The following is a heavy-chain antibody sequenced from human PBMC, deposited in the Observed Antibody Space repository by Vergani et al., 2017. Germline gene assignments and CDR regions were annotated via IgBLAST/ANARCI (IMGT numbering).Heavy chain of an antibody. CDR2: ISAYNGNT. V-gene: IGHV1-18*01. CDR3: ARDDYYGSGSYFLSTYDAFDI. D-gene: IGHD3-10*01. J-gene: IGHJ3*02. Sequence: QVQLVQSGAEVKKPGASVKVSCKASGYTFTSYGISWVRQAPGQGLEWMGWISAYNGNTNYAQKLQGRVTMTTDTSTSTAYMELRSLRSDDTAVYYCARDDYYGSGSYFLSTYDAFDIWGQGTMVTVSS. CDR1: GYTFTSYG.